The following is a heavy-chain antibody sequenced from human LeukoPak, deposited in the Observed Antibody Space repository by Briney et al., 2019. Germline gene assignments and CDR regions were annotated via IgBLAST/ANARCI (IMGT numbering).Heavy chain of an antibody. CDR3: ARRTVTTDY. Sequence: SETLSLTCAVYGGSFSGYYWSWIRQPPGKGLEWIGEIKHSGSTNYNPSLKSRVTISVDTSKNQFSLKLSTVTAADTAVYYCARRTVTTDYWGQGTLVTVSS. D-gene: IGHD4-17*01. J-gene: IGHJ4*02. CDR1: GGSFSGYY. CDR2: IKHSGST. V-gene: IGHV4-34*01.